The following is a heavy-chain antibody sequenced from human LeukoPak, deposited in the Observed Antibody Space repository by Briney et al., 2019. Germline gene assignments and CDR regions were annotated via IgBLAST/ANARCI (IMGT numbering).Heavy chain of an antibody. D-gene: IGHD3-10*01. J-gene: IGHJ2*01. CDR2: IHQSGDT. CDR1: GASFSGYY. CDR3: ARPMVRGAPHKYWHFDL. V-gene: IGHV4-34*01. Sequence: SETLSLTCAVYGASFSGYYWSWIRQPPGKGLEWIGDIHQSGDTNYNPSLKSRVSISVDTSKNRFSLKLTSVTAADTAVYYCARPMVRGAPHKYWHFDLWGRGTLVTVSS.